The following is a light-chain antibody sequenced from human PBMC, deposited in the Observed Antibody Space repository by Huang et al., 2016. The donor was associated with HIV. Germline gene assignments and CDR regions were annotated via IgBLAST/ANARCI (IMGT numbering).Light chain of an antibody. CDR3: QQYYSASIT. CDR1: QPLLSTANNTSY. J-gene: IGKJ5*01. CDR2: WAS. V-gene: IGKV4-1*01. Sequence: DIVMTQSPGSLTVSLGERASINCTSSQPLLSTANNTSYLAWYQQKPRQPPKALIYWASNRESGVPERFSGRGSGTDFTLTISSLQAEDVALYYCQQYYSASITFGQGTRVEI.